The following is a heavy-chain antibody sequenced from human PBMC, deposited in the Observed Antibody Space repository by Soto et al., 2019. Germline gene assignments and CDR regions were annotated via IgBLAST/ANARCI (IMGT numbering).Heavy chain of an antibody. Sequence: QVQLVQSGPEVKRPGASVRISCRTAGYSFKHYAIHWARQAPGKKLEWMGWSNEGSGNTRYSHKFQGRMSIARDTSASTSYLDLRSLTSEDTAFYFCARDDRTISGAVTLDYWGPGTLVTVSS. D-gene: IGHD3-3*02. CDR3: ARDDRTISGAVTLDY. J-gene: IGHJ4*02. CDR2: SNEGSGNT. V-gene: IGHV1-3*01. CDR1: GYSFKHYA.